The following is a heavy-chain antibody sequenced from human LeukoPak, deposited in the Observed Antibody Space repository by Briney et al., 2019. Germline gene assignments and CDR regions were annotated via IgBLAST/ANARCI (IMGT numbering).Heavy chain of an antibody. CDR2: IHHDGSNK. CDR1: GFTFSSYG. CDR3: AREERGYSYGYAAGRYFDY. D-gene: IGHD5-18*01. J-gene: IGHJ4*02. V-gene: IGHV3-30*02. Sequence: GGSLRLSCAASGFTFSSYGMHWVRQAPGKGLDWVAFIHHDGSNKYYADSVKGRFTISRDNSKNTLYLQMNSLRAEDTAVYYCAREERGYSYGYAAGRYFDYWGQGTLVTVSS.